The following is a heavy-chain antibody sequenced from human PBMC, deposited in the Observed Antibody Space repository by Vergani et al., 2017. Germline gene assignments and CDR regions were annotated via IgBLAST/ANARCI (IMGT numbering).Heavy chain of an antibody. J-gene: IGHJ4*02. Sequence: QVQLQESGPGLVKPSQTLSLTCTVSGGSINSHNYYWSWIRQPAGKGLEWIGRTHTSGSNNSNPSLKSRVTMSEDRAKNQFSLNLTSVTAADTAVYFCARGSCHFGSCYNPRFDYSCEEILVTVSS. CDR1: GGSINSHNYY. CDR3: ARGSCHFGSCYNPRFDY. V-gene: IGHV4-61*02. D-gene: IGHD3-3*02. CDR2: THTSGSN.